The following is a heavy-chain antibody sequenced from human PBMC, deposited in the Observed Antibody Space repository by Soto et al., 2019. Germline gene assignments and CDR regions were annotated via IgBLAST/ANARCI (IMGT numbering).Heavy chain of an antibody. D-gene: IGHD3-9*01. J-gene: IGHJ6*01. V-gene: IGHV3-30*18. CDR2: ISYDGSNK. Sequence: QVQLVESGGGVVQPGRSLRLSCAASGFTFSSYGMHWVRQAPGKGLEWVAVISYDGSNKYYADSVKGRFTISRDNSKNTLYLQMNSLRAEDTAVYYCAKDASRRYFDWLSNYYGMDVW. CDR1: GFTFSSYG. CDR3: AKDASRRYFDWLSNYYGMDV.